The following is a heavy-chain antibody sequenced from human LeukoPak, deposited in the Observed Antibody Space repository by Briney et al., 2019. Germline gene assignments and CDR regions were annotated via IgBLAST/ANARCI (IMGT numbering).Heavy chain of an antibody. CDR3: ARGRLIAAAGREAFDY. V-gene: IGHV4-4*02. D-gene: IGHD6-13*01. Sequence: SGTLSLTCAVSGGSISSSNWWSWVRQPPGKGLEWIGEIYHSGSTNYNPSLKSRVTISVDTSKNQFSLKLSSVTAADTAVYYCARGRLIAAAGREAFDYWGQGTLVTVSS. CDR2: IYHSGST. CDR1: GGSISSSNW. J-gene: IGHJ4*02.